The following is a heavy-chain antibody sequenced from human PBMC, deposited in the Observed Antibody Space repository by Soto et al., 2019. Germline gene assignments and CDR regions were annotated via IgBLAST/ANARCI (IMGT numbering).Heavy chain of an antibody. Sequence: GSRSFGVAASGFPLSNYAMRGVRQAPGMGLELVSAITGSGGGTYYADSVKGRVTVSRDNSKNTLYLQMHSLRAEEAAIFFCAKWDTHGIIPPTVGGNYYYYDMDVWGRGTRVTVSS. CDR2: ITGSGGGT. CDR3: AKWDTHGIIPPTVGGNYYYYDMDV. J-gene: IGHJ6*02. D-gene: IGHD5-18*01. CDR1: GFPLSNYA. V-gene: IGHV3-23*01.